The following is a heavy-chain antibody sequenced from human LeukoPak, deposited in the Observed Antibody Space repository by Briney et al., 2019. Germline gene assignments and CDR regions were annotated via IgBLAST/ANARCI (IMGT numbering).Heavy chain of an antibody. J-gene: IGHJ4*02. Sequence: KSGGSLRLSCAASGFTFSSYSMNWVRQAPGKGLEWVSSISSSSSYIYYADSVKGRFTISRDNAKNSLYLQMNSLRAEDTAVYYCARVRHSSSWTPFDYWGQGTLVTVSS. CDR2: ISSSSSYI. D-gene: IGHD6-13*01. V-gene: IGHV3-21*01. CDR3: ARVRHSSSWTPFDY. CDR1: GFTFSSYS.